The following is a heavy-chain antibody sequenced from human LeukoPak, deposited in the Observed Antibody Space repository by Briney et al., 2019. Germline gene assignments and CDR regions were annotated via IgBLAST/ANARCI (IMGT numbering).Heavy chain of an antibody. J-gene: IGHJ6*03. CDR1: GYTFTGYY. CDR2: IIPIFGTA. CDR3: ARAGAIFGVVKHYYYYMDV. V-gene: IGHV1-69*13. D-gene: IGHD3-3*01. Sequence: GASVKVSCKASGYTFTGYYMHWVRQAPGQGLEWMGGIIPIFGTANYAQKFQGRVTITADESTSTAYMELSSLRSEDTAVYYCARAGAIFGVVKHYYYYMDVWGKGTTVTVSS.